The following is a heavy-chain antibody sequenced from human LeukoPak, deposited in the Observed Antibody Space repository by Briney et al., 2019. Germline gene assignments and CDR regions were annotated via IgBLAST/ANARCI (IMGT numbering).Heavy chain of an antibody. D-gene: IGHD3-3*01. CDR1: GGSFSGYY. CDR3: ARENDFWSGYLDY. Sequence: SETLSLTCAVYGGSFSGYYWSWIRQPPGKGLEWIGEINHSGSTNYNPSLKSRVTISVDTSKNQFSLKLSSVTAADTAVYYCARENDFWSGYLDYWGQGTVVTVSS. CDR2: INHSGST. V-gene: IGHV4-34*01. J-gene: IGHJ4*02.